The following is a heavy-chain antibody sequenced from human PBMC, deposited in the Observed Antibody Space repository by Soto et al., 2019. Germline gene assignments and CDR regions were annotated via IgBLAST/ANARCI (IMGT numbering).Heavy chain of an antibody. J-gene: IGHJ4*02. D-gene: IGHD6-19*01. CDR3: AKGGRQWLVTSDFNY. CDR1: GFTFSSYA. Sequence: GGSLRLSCAASGFTFSSYAMNWVRQAPGKGLEWVAVVSRDGRNTYYADSVKGRFTISRDSSKNTVSLEMTSLRAEDTAIYYCAKGGRQWLVTSDFNYWGQGALVTVSS. V-gene: IGHV3-30*18. CDR2: VSRDGRNT.